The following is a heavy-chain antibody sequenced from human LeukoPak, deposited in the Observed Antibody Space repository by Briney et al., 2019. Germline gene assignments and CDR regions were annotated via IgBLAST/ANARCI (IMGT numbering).Heavy chain of an antibody. CDR1: GFTFSSYW. CDR2: IDGDGSST. Sequence: GGSLRLSCAASGFTFSSYWMHWVRQAPGKGLVWVSRIDGDGSSTSYADSVKGRFTISRDNVKNTPYLKMNSLRGEDTAVYYCASGYYYSVMDVWGQGTTVTVSS. J-gene: IGHJ6*02. V-gene: IGHV3-74*01. CDR3: ASGYYYSVMDV.